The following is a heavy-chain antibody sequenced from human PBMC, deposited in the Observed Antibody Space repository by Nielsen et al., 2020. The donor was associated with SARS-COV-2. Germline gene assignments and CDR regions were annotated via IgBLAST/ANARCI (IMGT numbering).Heavy chain of an antibody. Sequence: GGSLRLSCAASGFTFSDYYMSWIRQAPGKGLEWVSYISSSSSYTNYADSVKGRFTISRDNAKNSLYLQMNSLRAEDTAVYYCARDYYGSGSYYNPYYGMDVWCQGTTVTVSS. J-gene: IGHJ6*02. V-gene: IGHV3-11*05. CDR2: ISSSSSYT. D-gene: IGHD3-10*01. CDR1: GFTFSDYY. CDR3: ARDYYGSGSYYNPYYGMDV.